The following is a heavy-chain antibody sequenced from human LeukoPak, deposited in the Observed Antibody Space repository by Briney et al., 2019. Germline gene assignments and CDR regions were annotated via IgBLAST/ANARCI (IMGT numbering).Heavy chain of an antibody. CDR3: ARDLSPVVRASPMGY. CDR1: GFSFTSYG. J-gene: IGHJ4*02. V-gene: IGHV3-30*03. CDR2: ITYDGYYK. D-gene: IGHD3-10*01. Sequence: GTSLRLSCAASGFSFTSYGMHWVRQAPGKGLEGVALITYDGYYKYYSDSVKGRFTISSDTSKNTLYLQMNSLRAEDTAVYYCARDLSPVVRASPMGYWGQGTLVTVSS.